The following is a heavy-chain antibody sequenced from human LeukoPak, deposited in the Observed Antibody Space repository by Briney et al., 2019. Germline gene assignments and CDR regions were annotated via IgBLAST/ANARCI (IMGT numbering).Heavy chain of an antibody. J-gene: IGHJ4*02. D-gene: IGHD6-19*01. CDR1: GGSISSYY. CDR3: ARGGGAEYSSGWYDY. V-gene: IGHV4-59*01. CDR2: IYYSGTT. Sequence: SETLSLTCTVSGGSISSYYWSWIRQPPGKGLEWIGYIYYSGTTNYNPSLKSRVTISVATSKNQFSLNLSSVTAADTAVYYCARGGGAEYSSGWYDYWGQGTLVTVSS.